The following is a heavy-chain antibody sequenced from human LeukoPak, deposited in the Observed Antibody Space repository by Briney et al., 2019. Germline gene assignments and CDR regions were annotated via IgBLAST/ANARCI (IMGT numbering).Heavy chain of an antibody. J-gene: IGHJ6*02. CDR2: ISAYNGNT. CDR1: GYTFTSYG. D-gene: IGHD2-8*01. Sequence: VASVKVSCKASGYTFTSYGISWGRQAPGQGLEWMGWISAYNGNTNYAQKLQGRVTMTTDTSTSTAYMELRSLRSDDTAVYYCARVGVLMVYARPYYYYGMDVWGQGTTVTVSS. V-gene: IGHV1-18*01. CDR3: ARVGVLMVYARPYYYYGMDV.